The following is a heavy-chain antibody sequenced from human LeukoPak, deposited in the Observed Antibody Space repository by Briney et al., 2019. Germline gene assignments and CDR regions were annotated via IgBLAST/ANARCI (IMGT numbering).Heavy chain of an antibody. CDR1: GFTFSSYA. J-gene: IGHJ4*02. Sequence: PGGSLRLSCAASGFTFSSYAMSWVRQAPGKGLEWVSAISGSGGSTYYADSVKGRFTISRDNSKNTLYLQMNSLRAEDTAVYYCAKDLGYCSSTSCYGNSFDYWGQGTLVTVSS. CDR3: AKDLGYCSSTSCYGNSFDY. V-gene: IGHV3-23*01. CDR2: ISGSGGST. D-gene: IGHD2-2*01.